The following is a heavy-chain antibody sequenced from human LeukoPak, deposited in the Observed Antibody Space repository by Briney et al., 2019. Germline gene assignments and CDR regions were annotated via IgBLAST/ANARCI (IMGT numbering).Heavy chain of an antibody. J-gene: IGHJ6*02. V-gene: IGHV3-33*08. D-gene: IGHD5-18*01. CDR1: GFTFSSYS. CDR2: IWYDGSNK. Sequence: PGGSLRLSCAASGFTFSSYSMNWVRQAPGKGLEWVAVIWYDGSNKYYADSVKGRFTISRDNSKNTLYLQMNSLRAGDTAVYYCARAGDRYSYGSSGSYFGMDVWGQGTTVTVSS. CDR3: ARAGDRYSYGSSGSYFGMDV.